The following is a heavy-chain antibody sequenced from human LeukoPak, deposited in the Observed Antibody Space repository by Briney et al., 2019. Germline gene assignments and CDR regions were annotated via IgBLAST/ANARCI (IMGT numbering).Heavy chain of an antibody. V-gene: IGHV4-30-2*01. CDR3: ARYDYSGGFDY. Sequence: SQTLSLTCAVSGGSISSGGYSWSWIRQPPGKGLEWIGYIYHSGSTYYNPSLKSRVTISVDRSKNQFSLKLSSVTAADTAVYYCARYDYSGGFDYWGQGTLVTVSS. D-gene: IGHD4-23*01. CDR2: IYHSGST. CDR1: GGSISSGGYS. J-gene: IGHJ4*02.